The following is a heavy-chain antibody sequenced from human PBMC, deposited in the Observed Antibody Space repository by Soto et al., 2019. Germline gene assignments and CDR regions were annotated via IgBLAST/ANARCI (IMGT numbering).Heavy chain of an antibody. D-gene: IGHD3-10*01. CDR3: TRDLCYYYSGSGY. V-gene: IGHV1-69*01. Sequence: QVQLVQSGAEVKKPGSSVKVSCKASGGTFSSYGISWVRQAPGQGLEWMGGIIPIFGTANYAQKFQGRVTITADESTSTAYMDLSSLRSEDTAVYYCTRDLCYYYSGSGYWGQGTLVNVSS. CDR1: GGTFSSYG. CDR2: IIPIFGTA. J-gene: IGHJ4*02.